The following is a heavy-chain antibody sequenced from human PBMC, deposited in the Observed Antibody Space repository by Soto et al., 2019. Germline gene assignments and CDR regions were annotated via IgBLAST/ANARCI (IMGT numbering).Heavy chain of an antibody. CDR1: GGSISSYY. D-gene: IGHD4-4*01. CDR2: IYYSGST. V-gene: IGHV4-59*01. J-gene: IGHJ5*02. Sequence: SETLSLTCTVSGGSISSYYWSWIRQPPGKGLEWIGYIYYSGSTNYNPSLKSRVTISVDTSKNQFSLKLSSVTAADTAVYYCARGATVNELTRWFDPWGQGTLVTVSS. CDR3: ARGATVNELTRWFDP.